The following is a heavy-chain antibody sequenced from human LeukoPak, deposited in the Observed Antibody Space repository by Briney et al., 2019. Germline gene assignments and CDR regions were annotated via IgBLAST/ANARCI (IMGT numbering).Heavy chain of an antibody. D-gene: IGHD6-13*01. J-gene: IGHJ4*02. V-gene: IGHV3-66*01. Sequence: GGSLRLSCAASGFTVSSNYMSWVRQAPGKGLEWVSVIYSGGSTYYADSVKRRFTISRDNSKNTLYLQMNSLRAEDTAVYYCAYSSSWRKFDYWGQGTLVTVSS. CDR2: IYSGGST. CDR3: AYSSSWRKFDY. CDR1: GFTVSSNY.